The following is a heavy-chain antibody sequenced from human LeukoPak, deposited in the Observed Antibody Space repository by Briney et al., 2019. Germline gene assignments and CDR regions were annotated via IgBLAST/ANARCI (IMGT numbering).Heavy chain of an antibody. CDR2: INPSGGST. D-gene: IGHD3-10*01. Sequence: ASVKVSCKASGYTFTSYYMHGVRQAPGQGLEWMGRINPSGGSTSYAQKFQGRVTMTRDTSTSTVYMELSSLRSEDTAVYYCAILTMVRAPQYSYWGQGTLVTVSS. CDR1: GYTFTSYY. J-gene: IGHJ4*02. V-gene: IGHV1-46*01. CDR3: AILTMVRAPQYSY.